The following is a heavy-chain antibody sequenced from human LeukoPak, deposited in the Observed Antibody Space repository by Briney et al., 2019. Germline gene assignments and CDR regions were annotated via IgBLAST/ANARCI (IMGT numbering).Heavy chain of an antibody. CDR1: LFTFSSYA. V-gene: IGHV3-23*01. CDR2: INPSGGDT. Sequence: PGGSLRLSCAASLFTFSSYAMTWVRQAPGKGLEWVSTINPSGGDTYYADSMRGRFTISRDNSKKTLYLQMDSLRAEDTAVYYCAKAYNYGSGSYYSFFDNWGQGTLVTVSS. CDR3: AKAYNYGSGSYYSFFDN. D-gene: IGHD3-10*01. J-gene: IGHJ4*02.